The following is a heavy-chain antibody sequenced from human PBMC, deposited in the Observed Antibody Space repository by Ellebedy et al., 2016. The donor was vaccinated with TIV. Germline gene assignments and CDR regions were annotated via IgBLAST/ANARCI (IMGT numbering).Heavy chain of an antibody. J-gene: IGHJ6*02. CDR2: ISKDNGDT. CDR3: ARGTSGDYYGLDV. Sequence: AASVKVSCKASGYSFTSFGISWVRQAPGQGLEWMGWISKDNGDTLYAQKFQGRVIMTRVTSTTTAYMELRSLTPDDTAVYYCARGTSGDYYGLDVWGQGTTVTVS. V-gene: IGHV1-18*04. CDR1: GYSFTSFG.